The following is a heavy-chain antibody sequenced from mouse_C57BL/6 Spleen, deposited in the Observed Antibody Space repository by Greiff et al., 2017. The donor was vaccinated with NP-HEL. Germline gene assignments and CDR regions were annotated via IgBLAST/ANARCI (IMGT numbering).Heavy chain of an antibody. CDR3: ARGEGYDGLDV. D-gene: IGHD2-3*01. V-gene: IGHV3-6*01. CDR1: GYSITSGYY. Sequence: EVKVEESGPGLVKPSQSLSLTCSVTGYSITSGYYWNWIRQFPGNKLEWMGYISYDGSNNYNPSLKNRISITRDTSKNQFFLKLNSVTTEDTATYYCARGEGYDGLDVWGTGTTVTVSS. CDR2: ISYDGSN. J-gene: IGHJ1*03.